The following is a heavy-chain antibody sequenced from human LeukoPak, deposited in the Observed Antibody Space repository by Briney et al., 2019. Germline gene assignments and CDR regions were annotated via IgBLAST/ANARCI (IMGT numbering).Heavy chain of an antibody. Sequence: GGSLRLSCAASGFTFSSYAMSWVRQAPGKGLEWVSAISGSGGSTYYADSVKGRFTISRDNSKNTLYLQMNSLRAEDTAVYYCAKGVGYSSSWLAPGAFDIWGQGTMVTVSS. CDR1: GFTFSSYA. V-gene: IGHV3-23*01. J-gene: IGHJ3*02. D-gene: IGHD6-13*01. CDR2: ISGSGGST. CDR3: AKGVGYSSSWLAPGAFDI.